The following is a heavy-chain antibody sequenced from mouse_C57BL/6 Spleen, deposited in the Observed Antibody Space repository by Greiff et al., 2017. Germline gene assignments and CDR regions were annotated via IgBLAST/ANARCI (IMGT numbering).Heavy chain of an antibody. CDR2: IYPGSGTT. CDR1: GYTFTDYY. Sequence: QVQLQQSGAELVRPGASVKLSCKASGYTFTDYYINWVKQRPGQGLEWIARIYPGSGTTYYNEKFKGKATLTAEKSSSTAYMQLSSLTSEDSAVYFCARGGRLRDYARDDWGQGTSVTVSS. CDR3: ARGGRLRDYARDD. J-gene: IGHJ4*01. V-gene: IGHV1-76*01. D-gene: IGHD2-4*01.